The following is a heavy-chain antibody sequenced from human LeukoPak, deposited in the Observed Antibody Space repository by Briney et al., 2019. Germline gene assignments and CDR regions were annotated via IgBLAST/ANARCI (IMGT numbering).Heavy chain of an antibody. Sequence: PSETLSLTCTVSGGSISTFYWSWIRQPPGQGLEWIGYIYYTGNTIYNPSLKSRVTISVDTSKSQFSLKLSSVTAADTAVYYCARVQSADYDRAFDIWGQGTMVTVSS. CDR2: IYYTGNT. CDR1: GGSISTFY. D-gene: IGHD3-10*02. J-gene: IGHJ3*02. CDR3: ARVQSADYDRAFDI. V-gene: IGHV4-59*12.